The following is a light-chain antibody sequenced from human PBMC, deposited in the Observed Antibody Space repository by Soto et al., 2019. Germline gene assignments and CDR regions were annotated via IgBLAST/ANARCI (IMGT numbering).Light chain of an antibody. Sequence: TQMTQSPSSLSASVGDRVTITCRASQDIDIYLSWYQQKPGKVPKLLIYDESTLQSGVPSRFTGSGSGTDFTLTINNLQPEDFPTYYCQQSYRTPYTFGQGTKVDIK. J-gene: IGKJ2*01. V-gene: IGKV1-39*01. CDR1: QDIDIY. CDR3: QQSYRTPYT. CDR2: DES.